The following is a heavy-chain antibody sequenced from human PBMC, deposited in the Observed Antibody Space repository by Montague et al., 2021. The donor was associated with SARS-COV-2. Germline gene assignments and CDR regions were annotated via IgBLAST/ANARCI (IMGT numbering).Heavy chain of an antibody. J-gene: IGHJ3*02. CDR2: ISSSGGSI. V-gene: IGHV3-48*03. D-gene: IGHD6-19*01. CDR3: ARVHSSGWYAAFDI. Sequence: SLRLSCAASGFTFSSYEMNWVRQAPGKGLEWVSYISSSGGSISYADSVKGRFTISRDNANNSLCLLMNSLRAEDTAVYYSARVHSSGWYAAFDIWGQGTMVTVSS. CDR1: GFTFSSYE.